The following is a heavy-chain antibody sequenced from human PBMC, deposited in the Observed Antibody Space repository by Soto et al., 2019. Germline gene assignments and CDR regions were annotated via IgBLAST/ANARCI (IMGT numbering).Heavy chain of an antibody. CDR1: GGSISSYY. CDR3: ARWSWITTPHDV. CDR2: IHYIGST. V-gene: IGHV4-59*01. J-gene: IGHJ4*02. D-gene: IGHD2-15*01. Sequence: SETLSLTCTVSGGSISSYYWSWIRQSPGKGLEWIGYIHYIGSTNYNPSLESRVTISIDTSRNQLSLNLNSLTAADTAVYYCARWSWITTPHDVWGQGALVTVSS.